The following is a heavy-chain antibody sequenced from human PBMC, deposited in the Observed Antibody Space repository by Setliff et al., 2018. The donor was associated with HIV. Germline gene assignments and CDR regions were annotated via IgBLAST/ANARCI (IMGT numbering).Heavy chain of an antibody. CDR3: ASAGAWQRNALDI. V-gene: IGHV1-46*01. CDR1: GYSFTNHY. J-gene: IGHJ3*02. D-gene: IGHD5-12*01. CDR2: INPTGGST. Sequence: ASVKVSWKPSGYSFTNHYMHWVRQAPGQGLEWMGVINPTGGSTRNTQKFQGRVAMTRDTSTSTVYMELSSLRSEDTAVYYCASAGAWQRNALDIWGQGTMVTVSS.